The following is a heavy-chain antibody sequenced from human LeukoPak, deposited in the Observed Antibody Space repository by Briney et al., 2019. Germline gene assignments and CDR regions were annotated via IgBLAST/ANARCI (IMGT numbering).Heavy chain of an antibody. CDR1: GFTFSSYA. Sequence: GGSLRLSCAASGFTFSSYAMHWVRQAPGKGPEWVAVISSDGSNKYYANSVKGRFTISRDNSKNTLYLQMNSLRAEDTAVYYCARGYDSSGYYFDYWGQGTLVTVSS. J-gene: IGHJ4*02. V-gene: IGHV3-30*04. CDR3: ARGYDSSGYYFDY. CDR2: ISSDGSNK. D-gene: IGHD3-22*01.